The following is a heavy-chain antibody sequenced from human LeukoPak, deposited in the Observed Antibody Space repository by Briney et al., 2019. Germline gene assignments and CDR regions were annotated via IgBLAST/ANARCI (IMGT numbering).Heavy chain of an antibody. CDR2: IYTSGST. CDR1: GGSISSGSYY. Sequence: SETLSLTCTVSGGSISSGSYYWSWIRQPAGKGLEWIGRIYTSGSTNYNPSLKSRVTISVDTSKNQFSLKLSSVTAADTAVYYCARTYSGYDFSHWFDPWGQGTLVTVSS. V-gene: IGHV4-61*02. D-gene: IGHD5-12*01. J-gene: IGHJ5*02. CDR3: ARTYSGYDFSHWFDP.